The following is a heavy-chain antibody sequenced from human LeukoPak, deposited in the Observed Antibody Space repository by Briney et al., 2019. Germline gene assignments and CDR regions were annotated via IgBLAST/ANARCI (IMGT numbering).Heavy chain of an antibody. CDR3: AILTVY. V-gene: IGHV3-30*03. J-gene: IGHJ4*02. CDR1: GFTFSSYG. Sequence: GRSLRLSCAASGFTFSSYGMHWVRQAPGKGLEWVAVISYDGSNKYYADSVKGRFTISRDNSKNTLYLQMNSLRAEDTAVYYCAILTVYWGQGTLVTVSS. D-gene: IGHD2-15*01. CDR2: ISYDGSNK.